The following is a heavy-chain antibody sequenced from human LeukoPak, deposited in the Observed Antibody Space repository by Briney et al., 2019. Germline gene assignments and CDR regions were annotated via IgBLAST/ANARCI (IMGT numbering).Heavy chain of an antibody. Sequence: SETLYLTCTVSGVSISSSNSYWGWIRQPPGKGLEWIGSIYYSGNTYYNAALKSQVSISIDTSKNQFSLQLSSVTAADTAVYYCARRSYNSPFRYWGQGTLVTVSS. J-gene: IGHJ4*02. CDR2: IYYSGNT. CDR3: ARRSYNSPFRY. CDR1: GVSISSSNSY. D-gene: IGHD1-26*01. V-gene: IGHV4-39*01.